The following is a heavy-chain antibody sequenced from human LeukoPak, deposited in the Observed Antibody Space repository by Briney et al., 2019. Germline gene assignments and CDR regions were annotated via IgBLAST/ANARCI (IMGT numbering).Heavy chain of an antibody. D-gene: IGHD6-13*01. CDR3: ATMKWVAAAGQDY. J-gene: IGHJ4*02. V-gene: IGHV3-7*01. Sequence: GGSLRLSCAASEFTFSSYWMSWVRQAPGKGPEWVANIKQDGSEKYYVDSVKGRFTISRDNAKNSLYLQMNSLRAEDTAVYYCATMKWVAAAGQDYWGQGTLVTVSS. CDR1: EFTFSSYW. CDR2: IKQDGSEK.